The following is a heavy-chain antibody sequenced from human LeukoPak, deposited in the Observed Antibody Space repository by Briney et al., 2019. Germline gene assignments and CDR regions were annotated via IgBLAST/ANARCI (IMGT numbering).Heavy chain of an antibody. CDR3: ASGGYSYGLFDY. J-gene: IGHJ4*02. CDR2: IKSKTDGGTT. Sequence: PGGSLRLSCAASGFTFSNAWMSWVRQAPGKGLEWVGRIKSKTDGGTTDYAAPVKGRFTISRDDSKNTLYLQMNSLRAEDTAVYYCASGGYSYGLFDYWGQGTLVTVSS. CDR1: GFTFSNAW. D-gene: IGHD5-18*01. V-gene: IGHV3-15*01.